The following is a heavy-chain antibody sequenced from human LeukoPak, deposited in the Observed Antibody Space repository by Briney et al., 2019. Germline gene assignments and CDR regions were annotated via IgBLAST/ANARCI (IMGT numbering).Heavy chain of an antibody. CDR1: GYTFTGYY. Sequence: GASVKVSCKASGYTFTGYYMHWVRQAPGQGLEWMGWINPNSGGTNYAQKFQGRATMTRDTSISTAYMELSRLRSDDTAVYYCARDLRDSSGWYNYWGQGTLVTVSS. CDR3: ARDLRDSSGWYNY. CDR2: INPNSGGT. D-gene: IGHD6-19*01. J-gene: IGHJ4*02. V-gene: IGHV1-2*02.